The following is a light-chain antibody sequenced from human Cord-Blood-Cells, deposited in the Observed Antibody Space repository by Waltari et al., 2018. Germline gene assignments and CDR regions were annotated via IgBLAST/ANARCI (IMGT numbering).Light chain of an antibody. CDR2: EVS. V-gene: IGLV2-8*01. CDR3: SSYAGSNNLV. Sequence: QSALTQPPSASGSPGPSVTISCTGTSSAVGGYNYVSWYQQHPGKAPKLMIYEVSKRPSGVPDRFSGSKSGNTASLTVSWLQAEDEADYYCSSYAGSNNLVFGGGTKLTVL. J-gene: IGLJ2*01. CDR1: SSAVGGYNY.